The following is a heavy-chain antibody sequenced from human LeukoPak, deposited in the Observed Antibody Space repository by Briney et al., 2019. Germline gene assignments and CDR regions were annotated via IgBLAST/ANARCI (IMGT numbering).Heavy chain of an antibody. CDR1: GFTFSSHW. CDR2: ISTSSRYI. V-gene: IGHV3-21*01. J-gene: IGHJ5*02. D-gene: IGHD2-2*01. CDR3: ARADCSSSTCYLRRSWFDP. Sequence: PGGSLRLSCTASGFTFSSHWMSWVRQAPGKGLEWVSSISTSSRYIYYKDSVRGRFTISRDDAKNSLYLEMNSLRAEDTAVYYCARADCSSSTCYLRRSWFDPWGQGTLVTVSS.